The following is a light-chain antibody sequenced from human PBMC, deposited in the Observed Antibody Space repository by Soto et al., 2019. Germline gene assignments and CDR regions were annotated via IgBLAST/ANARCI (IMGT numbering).Light chain of an antibody. Sequence: QSVLTQPAFLSASPGQSITISCTGTSSDVGGYNYVSWYQQHPGKAPKLMIYEVSNRPSGVSNRFSGSKSGNTASLTISGLQAEDVADYYCSSYTSSSSLFGGVT. CDR1: SSDVGGYNY. V-gene: IGLV2-14*01. CDR2: EVS. J-gene: IGLJ2*01. CDR3: SSYTSSSSL.